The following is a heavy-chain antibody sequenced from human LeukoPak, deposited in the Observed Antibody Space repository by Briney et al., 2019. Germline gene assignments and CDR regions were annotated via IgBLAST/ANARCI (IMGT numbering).Heavy chain of an antibody. J-gene: IGHJ6*03. Sequence: ETLSLTCTVSGGSISSYYWSWIRQPAGKGLEWIGRIYTSGSTNYNPSLKSRVTMSVDTSKNQFSLKLSSVTAADTAVYYCASETRKAVAGHYYYYMDVWGKGTTVTISS. V-gene: IGHV4-4*07. D-gene: IGHD6-19*01. CDR3: ASETRKAVAGHYYYYMDV. CDR1: GGSISSYY. CDR2: IYTSGST.